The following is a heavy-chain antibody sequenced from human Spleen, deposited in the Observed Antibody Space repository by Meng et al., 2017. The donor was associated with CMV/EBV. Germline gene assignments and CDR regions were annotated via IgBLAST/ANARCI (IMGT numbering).Heavy chain of an antibody. Sequence: GGSLRLSCAASGFTFSGSAMHWVRQASGKGLEWVGRIRSKANSYATAYAASVKGRFTISRDDSKNTAYLQMNSLKTEDTAVYYCTSPGIAVAGFDYWGQGTLVTVSS. CDR2: IRSKANSYAT. V-gene: IGHV3-73*01. J-gene: IGHJ4*02. CDR1: GFTFSGSA. D-gene: IGHD6-19*01. CDR3: TSPGIAVAGFDY.